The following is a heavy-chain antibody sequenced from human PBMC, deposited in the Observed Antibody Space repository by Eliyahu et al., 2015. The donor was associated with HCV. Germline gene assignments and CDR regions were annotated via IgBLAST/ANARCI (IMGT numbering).Heavy chain of an antibody. D-gene: IGHD3-22*01. CDR2: IVPVLGTA. J-gene: IGHJ5*02. CDR1: GGXFASYT. CDR3: ALEGGSSGPRWFDP. Sequence: QVQLVQSGTEVKRPGSSVKVSCKASGGXFASYTISWVRQAPGQRFEWLGGIVPVLGTAKYAQILQGRVTITADAPKNTAYLELRSLRSDDTAVYYCALEGGSSGPRWFDPWGQGTLVTVSS. V-gene: IGHV1-69*01.